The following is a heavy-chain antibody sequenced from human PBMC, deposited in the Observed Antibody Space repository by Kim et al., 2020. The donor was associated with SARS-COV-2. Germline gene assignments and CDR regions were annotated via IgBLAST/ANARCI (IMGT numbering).Heavy chain of an antibody. D-gene: IGHD4-17*01. CDR2: IYYSGST. CDR1: GGSISSSSYY. Sequence: SETLSLTCTVSGGSISSSSYYWGWIRQPPGKGLEWIGSIYYSGSTYYNPSLKSRVTISVDTSKNQFSLKLSSVTAADTAVYYCARHRPTVTPFDYWGQGTLVTVSS. CDR3: ARHRPTVTPFDY. J-gene: IGHJ4*02. V-gene: IGHV4-39*01.